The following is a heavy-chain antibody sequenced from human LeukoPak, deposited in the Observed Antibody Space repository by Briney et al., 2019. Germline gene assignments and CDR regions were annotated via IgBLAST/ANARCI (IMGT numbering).Heavy chain of an antibody. CDR3: ARDGYRGDAFDI. CDR1: GGTFSSYA. D-gene: IGHD1-26*01. J-gene: IGHJ3*02. Sequence: SVKVSCKASGGTFSSYAISWVRQAPGQGLEWMGRIIPILGIANYAQKFQGRVTITADKSTSTAYMELSSLRSEDTAVYYCARDGYRGDAFDIWGQGTMVTVSS. CDR2: IIPILGIA. V-gene: IGHV1-69*04.